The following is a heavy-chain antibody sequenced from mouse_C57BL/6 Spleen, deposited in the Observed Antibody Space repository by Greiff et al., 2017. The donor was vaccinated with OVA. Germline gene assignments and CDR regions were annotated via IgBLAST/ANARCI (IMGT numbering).Heavy chain of an antibody. CDR3: ARERDYLDY. J-gene: IGHJ2*01. CDR2: IYPRSGNT. Sequence: VKLMESGAELARPGASVKLSCKASGYTFTSYGISWVKQRTGQGLEWIGEIYPRSGNTYYNEKFKGKATLTADKSSSTAYMELRSLTSEDSAVYFCARERDYLDYWGQGTTLTVSS. V-gene: IGHV1-81*01. CDR1: GYTFTSYG.